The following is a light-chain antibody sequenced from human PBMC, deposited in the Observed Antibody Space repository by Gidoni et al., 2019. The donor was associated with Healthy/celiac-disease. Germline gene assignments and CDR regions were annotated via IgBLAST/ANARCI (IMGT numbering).Light chain of an antibody. CDR2: KAS. CDR1: QSISSW. V-gene: IGKV1-5*03. CDR3: QQDNSYRT. J-gene: IGKJ1*01. Sequence: DIQMTQSPSTLSASVGDRVTITCRASQSISSWFAWYQQKPGKAPKLLIYKASSLESGVPSRFSGSGSGTEFTLTISSLQPDDFATYYCQQDNSYRTFGQGTKVEIK.